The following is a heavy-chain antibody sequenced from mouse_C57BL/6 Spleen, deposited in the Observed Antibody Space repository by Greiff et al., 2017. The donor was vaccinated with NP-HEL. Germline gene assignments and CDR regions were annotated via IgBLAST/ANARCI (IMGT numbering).Heavy chain of an antibody. CDR1: GFTFSDYY. J-gene: IGHJ2*01. CDR2: INYDGSST. D-gene: IGHD2-3*01. V-gene: IGHV5-16*01. CDR3: AREGRDGYH. Sequence: EVKLMESEGGLVQPGSSMKLSCTASGFTFSDYYMAWVRQVPEKGLEWVANINYDGSSTYYLDSLKSRFIISRDNAKNILYLQMSSLKSEDTATYYCAREGRDGYHWGQGTTLTVSS.